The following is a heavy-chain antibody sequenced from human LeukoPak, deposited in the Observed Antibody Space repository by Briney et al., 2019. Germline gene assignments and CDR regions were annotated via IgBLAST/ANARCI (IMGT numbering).Heavy chain of an antibody. Sequence: GGSLRLSCAASGFTFSSYAMHWVRQAPGKGLEWVAVISYDGSNKYYADSVKGRFTISRDNSKNTLYLQMNSLRAEDTAVYYCAGMRDLWSGALPIDYWGQGTLVTVSS. CDR1: GFTFSSYA. CDR2: ISYDGSNK. V-gene: IGHV3-30*04. CDR3: AGMRDLWSGALPIDY. D-gene: IGHD3-10*01. J-gene: IGHJ4*02.